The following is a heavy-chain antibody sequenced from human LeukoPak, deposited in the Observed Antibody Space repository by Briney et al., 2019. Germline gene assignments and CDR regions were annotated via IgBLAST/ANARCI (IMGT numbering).Heavy chain of an antibody. CDR1: GFTLGDYF. Sequence: GGSLRLSRTVTGFTLGDYFMTWVRQAPGKGLEWVGFIRSKGYGGTTESAASVKGRFSFSRDDSKSIAYLQMNSLKTEDTAVYYCTRESSIFVGNHFFYGMDVWGQGTTVTVSS. D-gene: IGHD1-26*01. CDR3: TRESSIFVGNHFFYGMDV. J-gene: IGHJ6*02. CDR2: IRSKGYGGTT. V-gene: IGHV3-49*04.